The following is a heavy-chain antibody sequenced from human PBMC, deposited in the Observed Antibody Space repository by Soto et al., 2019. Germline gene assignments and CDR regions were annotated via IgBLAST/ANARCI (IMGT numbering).Heavy chain of an antibody. D-gene: IGHD3-10*01. V-gene: IGHV1-69*06. Sequence: SVKVSCKASGGTFSSYAISWVRQAPGQGLEWMGGIIPIFGTANYAQKFQGRVTITADKSTSTAYMELSSLRSEDTAVYYCARSRGGGLYGSGSYYKYYYDYYGMDVGG. CDR2: IIPIFGTA. CDR1: GGTFSSYA. CDR3: ARSRGGGLYGSGSYYKYYYDYYGMDV. J-gene: IGHJ6*02.